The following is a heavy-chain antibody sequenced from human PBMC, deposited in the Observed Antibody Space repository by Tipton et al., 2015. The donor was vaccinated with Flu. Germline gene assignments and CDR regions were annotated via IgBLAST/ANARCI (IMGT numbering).Heavy chain of an antibody. CDR3: ARRAVVTDNWLDP. D-gene: IGHD2-21*02. CDR2: INHSGST. V-gene: IGHV4-34*01. J-gene: IGHJ5*02. Sequence: LRLSCTVSGGSISSYYWSWIRQPAGKGLEWIGEINHSGSTNYHPSLKSRVTISVDTSKNQFSLKLSSVTAADTAVYYCARRAVVTDNWLDPWGQGTLVTVSS. CDR1: GGSISSYY.